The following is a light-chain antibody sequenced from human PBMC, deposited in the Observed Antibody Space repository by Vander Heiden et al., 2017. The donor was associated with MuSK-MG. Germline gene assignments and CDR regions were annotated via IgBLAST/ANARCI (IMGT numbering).Light chain of an antibody. CDR2: KTS. J-gene: IGKJ1*01. Sequence: DIQMTQSPSTLSASVGDRVTITCRASQSISNWLAWYQQKPVKAPKLIIYKTSNLESGVPSRFSGSGSGTEFTLTISSLQPDDFATYYCQQYSTYSETFGQGTKVEVK. V-gene: IGKV1-5*03. CDR1: QSISNW. CDR3: QQYSTYSET.